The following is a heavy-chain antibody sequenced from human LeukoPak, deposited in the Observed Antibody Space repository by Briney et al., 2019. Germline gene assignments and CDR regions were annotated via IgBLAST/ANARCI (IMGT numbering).Heavy chain of an antibody. Sequence: GRSLRLSCAASGFTFSSYAMHWVRQAPGKGLEWVAVISYDGSNKYYADSVKGRFTISRDNSKNTLYLQMNSLRAEDTVVYYCARGGGYFEFAYFDYWGQGTLVTVSS. J-gene: IGHJ4*02. V-gene: IGHV3-30-3*01. D-gene: IGHD3-22*01. CDR1: GFTFSSYA. CDR3: ARGGGYFEFAYFDY. CDR2: ISYDGSNK.